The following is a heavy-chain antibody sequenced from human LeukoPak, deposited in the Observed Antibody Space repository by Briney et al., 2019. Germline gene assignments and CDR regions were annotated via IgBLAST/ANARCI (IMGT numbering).Heavy chain of an antibody. CDR3: ARAARGSYYPYYYYYYYMDV. D-gene: IGHD1-26*01. J-gene: IGHJ6*03. Sequence: ASVKVSCKASGYTFTGYYMHWVRQAPGQGLEWMGWINPNSGGTNYAQKFQGRVTMTRDTSISTAYMELSRLRSDDTAVYYCARAARGSYYPYYYYYYYMDVWGKGTTVTVSS. V-gene: IGHV1-2*02. CDR1: GYTFTGYY. CDR2: INPNSGGT.